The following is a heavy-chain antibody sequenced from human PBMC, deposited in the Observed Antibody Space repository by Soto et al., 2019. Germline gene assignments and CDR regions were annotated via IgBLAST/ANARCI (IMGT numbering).Heavy chain of an antibody. CDR3: AKRGVGTFGLSY. V-gene: IGHV3-74*01. CDR2: INTDGSST. Sequence: EVQLVESGGGLVQPGGSLRLSCAVSGFTFSSFWMHWVRQAPGEGLVWVSRINTDGSSTSYADSVKGRFIISRDNAKTTLYLQMNSLRVEDTAMYYCAKRGVGTFGLSYWGQGTLVTVSS. CDR1: GFTFSSFW. J-gene: IGHJ4*02. D-gene: IGHD3-10*01.